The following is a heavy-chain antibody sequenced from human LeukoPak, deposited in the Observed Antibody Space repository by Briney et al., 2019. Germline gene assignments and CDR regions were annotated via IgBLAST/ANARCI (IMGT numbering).Heavy chain of an antibody. Sequence: GRSLRLSCAASGFTFSNYVMHWVRQAPGKGLEWVAIISYDGSDKHYADSVKGRFTISRDNSRNTLSLQMNSLRAEDTAPYYCATRWHCSGSCYDYWGQGTLVTVSS. CDR1: GFTFSNYV. CDR3: ATRWHCSGSCYDY. CDR2: ISYDGSDK. J-gene: IGHJ4*02. D-gene: IGHD2-15*01. V-gene: IGHV3-30*04.